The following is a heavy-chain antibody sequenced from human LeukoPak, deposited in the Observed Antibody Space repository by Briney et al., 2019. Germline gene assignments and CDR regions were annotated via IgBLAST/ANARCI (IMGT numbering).Heavy chain of an antibody. CDR1: GYTFTGHY. Sequence: ASVKVSCKASGYTFTGHYMHWVRQAPGQGLEWMGIINPSGGSTSYAQKFQGRVTMTRDTSTSTVYMELSSLRSEDTAVYYCARGPGSGSYGGQVDYWGQGTLVTVSS. J-gene: IGHJ4*02. D-gene: IGHD3-10*01. CDR2: INPSGGST. V-gene: IGHV1-46*01. CDR3: ARGPGSGSYGGQVDY.